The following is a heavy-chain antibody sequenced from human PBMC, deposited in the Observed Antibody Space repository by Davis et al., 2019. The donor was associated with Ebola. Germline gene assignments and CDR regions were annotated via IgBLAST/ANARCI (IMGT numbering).Heavy chain of an antibody. CDR2: VYNSGYT. J-gene: IGHJ5*02. Sequence: PSETLSLTCSVSGGAVNGDYYWGWIRQPPGKGLEWIGYVYNSGYTFKKWSLRSRITLSVDTSKNQISLNLKSVTAADTAIYYCARTRDGGYASGLDPWGHGTLVTVVS. V-gene: IGHV4-30-4*01. D-gene: IGHD5-12*01. CDR1: GGAVNGDYY. CDR3: ARTRDGGYASGLDP.